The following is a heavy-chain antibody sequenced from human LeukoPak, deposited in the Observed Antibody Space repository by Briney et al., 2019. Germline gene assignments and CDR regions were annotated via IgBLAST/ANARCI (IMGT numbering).Heavy chain of an antibody. J-gene: IGHJ4*02. D-gene: IGHD2/OR15-2a*01. Sequence: SETLSLTCAVYGGSFSGCYWSWIRQPPGKGLEWIGEINHSGSTNYNPSLKSRVTISVDTSKNQFSLKLSSVTAADTAVYYCARVLVIGVIDYWGQGTLVTVSS. V-gene: IGHV4-34*01. CDR3: ARVLVIGVIDY. CDR1: GGSFSGCY. CDR2: INHSGST.